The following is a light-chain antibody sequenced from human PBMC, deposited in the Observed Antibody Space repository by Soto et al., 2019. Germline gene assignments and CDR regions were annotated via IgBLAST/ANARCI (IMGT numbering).Light chain of an antibody. CDR2: GAS. V-gene: IGKV3-15*01. J-gene: IGKJ2*01. CDR3: QQYNNWSYT. Sequence: EIVMTQSPATLSVSPGDRVNLSCRASQSVSSNLAWYQQKPEQAPKLLFYGASTRATGIAPRFSGSGSATEFTLIISSLQSEDFLAYYYQQYNNWSYTFGQGTKLEIK. CDR1: QSVSSN.